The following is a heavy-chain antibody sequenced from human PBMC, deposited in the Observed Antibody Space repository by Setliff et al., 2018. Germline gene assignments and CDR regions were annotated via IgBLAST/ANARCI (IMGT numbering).Heavy chain of an antibody. Sequence: GASVKVSCKASGYTFTSSGINWVRQAPGQGLEGMGWISAYAQKFQGRVTITTDTSTSTAYMEVRSLRSDDTAVYYCARAPGTVVVPASRSAFDIWGQGTMVTVSS. V-gene: IGHV1-18*01. D-gene: IGHD2-2*01. CDR2: ISA. CDR3: ARAPGTVVVPASRSAFDI. J-gene: IGHJ3*02. CDR1: GYTFTSSG.